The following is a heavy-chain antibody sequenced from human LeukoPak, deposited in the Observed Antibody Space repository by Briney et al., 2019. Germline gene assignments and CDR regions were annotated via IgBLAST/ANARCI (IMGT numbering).Heavy chain of an antibody. D-gene: IGHD1-7*01. CDR1: GFTFSSYW. V-gene: IGHV3-74*01. J-gene: IGHJ4*02. CDR2: INSDGSST. Sequence: PGGSLRLSCAASGFTFSSYWMHWVRQAPGKGLVWVSRINSDGSSTRYADSVKGRFTISRDNAKNSLYLQMNSLRAEDTAMYYCARGWNSDYFDYWGQGTLVTVSS. CDR3: ARGWNSDYFDY.